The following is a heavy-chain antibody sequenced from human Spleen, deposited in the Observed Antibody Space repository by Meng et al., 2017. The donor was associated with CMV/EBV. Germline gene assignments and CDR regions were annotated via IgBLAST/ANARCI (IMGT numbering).Heavy chain of an antibody. CDR3: ARMRGAGPGGFFDL. J-gene: IGHJ4*02. CDR1: GFSLSDHY. CDR2: SSRTGNTM. V-gene: IGHV3-11*01. Sequence: GESLKISCVLSGFSLSDHYISWIRQAPGKGLEWVSYSSRTGNTMYIDSVKGRFTISRDNAKESLFLQMNNLRAEDTAVYYCARMRGAGPGGFFDLWGQGTLVTVSS. D-gene: IGHD3-10*01.